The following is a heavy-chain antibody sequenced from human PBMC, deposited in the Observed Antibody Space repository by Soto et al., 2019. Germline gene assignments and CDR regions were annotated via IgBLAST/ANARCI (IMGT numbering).Heavy chain of an antibody. D-gene: IGHD2-2*02. CDR1: GFTFSSYA. CDR2: ISGSGGST. CDR3: AKELLGYCSSTSCYSTNGVCYGY. J-gene: IGHJ4*02. Sequence: GGSLRLSCAASGFTFSSYAMSWVRQAPGKGLEWVSAISGSGGSTYYADSVKGRFTISRDNSKNTLYLQMNSLRAEDTAVYYCAKELLGYCSSTSCYSTNGVCYGYWGQGTLVTVSS. V-gene: IGHV3-23*01.